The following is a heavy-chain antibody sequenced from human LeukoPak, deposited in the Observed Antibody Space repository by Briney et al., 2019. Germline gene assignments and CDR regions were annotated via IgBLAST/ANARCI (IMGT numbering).Heavy chain of an antibody. CDR1: GCSISSGYY. CDR3: ARKSGDYDFDY. D-gene: IGHD4-17*01. Sequence: PSETLSLTCTVSGCSISSGYYWGWIRQPPGKGLEWIGSIYHSGSTYYNPSLKSRVTISVDTSKNQFSLKLSSVTAADTAVYYCARKSGDYDFDYWGQGTLVTVSS. CDR2: IYHSGST. J-gene: IGHJ4*02. V-gene: IGHV4-38-2*02.